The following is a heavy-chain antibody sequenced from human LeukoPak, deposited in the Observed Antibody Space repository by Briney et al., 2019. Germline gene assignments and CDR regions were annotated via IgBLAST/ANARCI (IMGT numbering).Heavy chain of an antibody. CDR2: INTDGSST. CDR3: ARGGGSGWPNWFDP. V-gene: IGHV3-74*01. D-gene: IGHD6-19*01. CDR1: GFTFSSYT. J-gene: IGHJ5*02. Sequence: PGGSLRLSCAASGFTFSSYTMHWVRQAPGKGLVWVSRINTDGSSTSYADSVKGRFTISRDNAKNTLYLQMNSLRAEDTAVYYCARGGGSGWPNWFDPWGQGTLITVSS.